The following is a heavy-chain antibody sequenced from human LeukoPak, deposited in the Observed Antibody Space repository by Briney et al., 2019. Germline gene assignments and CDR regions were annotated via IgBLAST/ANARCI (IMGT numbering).Heavy chain of an antibody. CDR3: ARDRSPIYYDSPFYYYGMDV. Sequence: GGSLRLSCAASGFTFSGYAMHWVRQAPGKGLEWVAVISYDGSNKYYADSVKGRFTISRDNSKNTLYLQMNSLRAEDTAVYYCARDRSPIYYDSPFYYYGMDVWGQGTTVTVSS. CDR2: ISYDGSNK. CDR1: GFTFSGYA. V-gene: IGHV3-30-3*01. D-gene: IGHD3-22*01. J-gene: IGHJ6*02.